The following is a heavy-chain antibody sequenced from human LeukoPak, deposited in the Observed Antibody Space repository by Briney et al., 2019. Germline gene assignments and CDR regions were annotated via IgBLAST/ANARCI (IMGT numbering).Heavy chain of an antibody. D-gene: IGHD2/OR15-2a*01. J-gene: IGHJ6*02. Sequence: PGGSLRLSCEASGFTFSAYAMTWVRQAPGQGLEWVSSIGSDNPRKYSSSVKGRFPISSDNSKSMLFLQLNSLRAEDTALYYRARDLHYFVVMDVWGQGTSVTVSS. CDR1: GFTFSAYA. V-gene: IGHV3-23*01. CDR3: ARDLHYFVVMDV. CDR2: IGSDNPR.